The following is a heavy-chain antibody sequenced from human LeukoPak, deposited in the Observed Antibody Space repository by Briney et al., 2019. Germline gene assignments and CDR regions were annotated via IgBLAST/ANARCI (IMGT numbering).Heavy chain of an antibody. D-gene: IGHD3-22*01. CDR1: GFTFSNYS. Sequence: GGSLRLSCAASGFTFSNYSMNWVRQAPGKGLEWVSSITSSGSYIYYADSVKGRFTISRDNARNSLYLQMNSLRAEDTAIYYCARASYDSSGYGAFDIWGQGTMVTVSS. J-gene: IGHJ3*02. CDR3: ARASYDSSGYGAFDI. CDR2: ITSSGSYI. V-gene: IGHV3-21*01.